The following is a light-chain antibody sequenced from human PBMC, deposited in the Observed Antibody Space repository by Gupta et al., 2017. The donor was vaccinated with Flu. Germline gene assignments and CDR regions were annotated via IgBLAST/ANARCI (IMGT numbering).Light chain of an antibody. V-gene: IGKV3-20*01. CDR1: LSVSSSY. J-gene: IGKJ3*01. CDR3: QQEDNSPFT. Sequence: EIVLTQSPDTLSLSPGERATLSCRASLSVSSSYLAWYQQKPGQAPRLLISGPATRATGIPDRFSDSGSGTEFTLTITRLEAEDFAVYFCQQEDNSPFTFGHGTKVD. CDR2: GPA.